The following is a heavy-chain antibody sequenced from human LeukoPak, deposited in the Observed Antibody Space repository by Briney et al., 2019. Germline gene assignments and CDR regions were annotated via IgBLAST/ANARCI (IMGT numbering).Heavy chain of an antibody. Sequence: ASVKVSCKASGGTFISYAISWVRQAPGQGLEWMGGIIPIFGTANYAQKFQGRVTITADESTSTAYMELSSLRSEDTAVYYCASMDSSGWYYYYGMDVWGQGTTVTVSS. CDR2: IIPIFGTA. CDR3: ASMDSSGWYYYYGMDV. V-gene: IGHV1-69*13. D-gene: IGHD6-19*01. CDR1: GGTFISYA. J-gene: IGHJ6*02.